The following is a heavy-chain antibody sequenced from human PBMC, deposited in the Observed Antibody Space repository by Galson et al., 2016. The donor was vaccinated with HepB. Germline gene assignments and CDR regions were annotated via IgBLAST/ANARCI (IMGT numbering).Heavy chain of an antibody. CDR1: GGSISNNAYY. D-gene: IGHD4-17*01. J-gene: IGHJ2*01. CDR3: ATTVTRTYWYFAL. Sequence: LTCTVSGGSISNNAYYWGWIRQPPGKGLEWIGSVYYSGNKYYDPSLKSRVTISVDTSKNQFSLQLSSVTAADTAVYYCATTVTRTYWYFALWGLGTLVTISS. V-gene: IGHV4-39*01. CDR2: VYYSGNK.